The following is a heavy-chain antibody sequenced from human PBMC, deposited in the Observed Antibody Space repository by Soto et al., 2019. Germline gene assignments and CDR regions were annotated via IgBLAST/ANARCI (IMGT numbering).Heavy chain of an antibody. Sequence: ASVKVSCNLSGYSFTRAYMNWVRQAPGQGLEWMAIINPSDNGASYAQNFQGRVTLTRDTSTSTVYLELRSLRSEDTAVYFCARGPGHSSWPDALHSWGQGTMVT. D-gene: IGHD6-19*01. V-gene: IGHV1-46*01. CDR3: ARGPGHSSWPDALHS. CDR1: GYSFTRAY. CDR2: INPSDNGA. J-gene: IGHJ3*02.